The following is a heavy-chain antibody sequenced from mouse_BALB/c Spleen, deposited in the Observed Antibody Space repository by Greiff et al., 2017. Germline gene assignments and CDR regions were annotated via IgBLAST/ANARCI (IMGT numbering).Heavy chain of an antibody. V-gene: IGHV5-17*02. CDR2: ISSGSSTI. CDR3: ARGSFDY. J-gene: IGHJ2*01. CDR1: GFTFSSFG. Sequence: EVHLVESGGGLVQPGGSRKLSCAASGFTFSSFGMHWVRQAPEKGLEWVAYISSGSSTIYYADTVKGRFTISRDNPKNTLFLQMTSLRSEDTAMYYCARGSFDYWGQGTTLTVSS.